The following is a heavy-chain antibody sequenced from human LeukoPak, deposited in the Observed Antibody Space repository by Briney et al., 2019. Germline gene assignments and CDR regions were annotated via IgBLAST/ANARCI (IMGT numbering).Heavy chain of an antibody. CDR2: ISSSGSTR. CDR3: AREVKYFTHFDY. V-gene: IGHV3-48*03. J-gene: IGHJ4*02. CDR1: GFTFSSYE. Sequence: GGSLRLSCAASGFTFSSYEMNWVRQAPGKGLEWVSYISSSGSTRYYADSVKGRFTISRDNAKNSLYLQMNSLRVEDTAVYYCAREVKYFTHFDYWGQGTLVTVSS. D-gene: IGHD3-10*01.